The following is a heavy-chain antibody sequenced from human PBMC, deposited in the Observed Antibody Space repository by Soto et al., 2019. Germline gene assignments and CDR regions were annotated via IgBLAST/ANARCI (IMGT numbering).Heavy chain of an antibody. CDR3: ARRRQYLGVYYYYYGMDV. D-gene: IGHD3-16*01. Sequence: SETLSLTCTVSGGSISSSSYYWGWIRQPPGKGLEWIGSIYYSGSTYYNPSLKSRVTISVDTSKNQFSLKLSSVTAADTAVYYCARRRQYLGVYYYYYGMDVWGQGTTVTVSS. CDR1: GGSISSSSYY. CDR2: IYYSGST. V-gene: IGHV4-39*01. J-gene: IGHJ6*02.